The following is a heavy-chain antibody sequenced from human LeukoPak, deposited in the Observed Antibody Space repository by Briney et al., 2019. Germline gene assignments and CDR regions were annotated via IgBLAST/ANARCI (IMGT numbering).Heavy chain of an antibody. V-gene: IGHV3-53*01. Sequence: PGGSLRLSCAASGFAVSNDYMSWVRQAPGKGLEWVSVIHTDGTTYYADSVKGRFTISRDNSKNTLYLQMNSLRAEDTAVYYCARDRPYGGLNRFDYWGQGTLVTVSS. CDR1: GFAVSNDY. CDR3: ARDRPYGGLNRFDY. D-gene: IGHD4/OR15-4a*01. CDR2: IHTDGTT. J-gene: IGHJ4*02.